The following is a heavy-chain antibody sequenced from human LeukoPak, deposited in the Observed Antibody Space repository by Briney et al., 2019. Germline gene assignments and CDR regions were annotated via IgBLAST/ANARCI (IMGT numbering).Heavy chain of an antibody. CDR1: GFTFSSYA. J-gene: IGHJ3*02. D-gene: IGHD6-13*01. Sequence: PGGSLRLSCAASGFTFSSYAMYWVRQAPGKGLEYVSAISSNGGSTYYADSVKGRFTISRDNSKNTLYLQMGSLRAEDMAVYYCARDLDSSSWAALGIWGQGTMVAVSS. CDR3: ARDLDSSSWAALGI. CDR2: ISSNGGST. V-gene: IGHV3-64*02.